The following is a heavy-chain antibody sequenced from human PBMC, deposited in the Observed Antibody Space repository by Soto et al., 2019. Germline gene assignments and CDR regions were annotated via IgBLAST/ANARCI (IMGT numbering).Heavy chain of an antibody. CDR3: AKCLLRYQLLPCSFDY. Sequence: EVQLVESGGGLVQPGRSLRLSCAASGFTFDDYAMHWVRQAPGKGLEWVSGISWNSGSIGYADSVKGRFTISRDNAKNSLYLQMNSLRAEDTALYYCAKCLLRYQLLPCSFDYWCQGTLVTVSS. CDR2: ISWNSGSI. J-gene: IGHJ4*02. CDR1: GFTFDDYA. D-gene: IGHD2-2*01. V-gene: IGHV3-9*01.